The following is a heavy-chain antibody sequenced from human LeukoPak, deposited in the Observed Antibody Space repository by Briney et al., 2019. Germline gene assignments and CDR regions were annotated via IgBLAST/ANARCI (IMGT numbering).Heavy chain of an antibody. D-gene: IGHD3-22*01. CDR2: ISGSAYST. CDR1: GFTFSSYA. J-gene: IGHJ3*02. V-gene: IGHV3-23*01. CDR3: ARNTSGFKLGDAFDI. Sequence: GGSLRLSCAASGFTFSSYAMTWVRQAPGKGLEWISAISGSAYSTSYADSVKGRFTISRDNSKNTLYLQMNSMRAEDTAIYYCARNTSGFKLGDAFDIWGQGTMVTVSS.